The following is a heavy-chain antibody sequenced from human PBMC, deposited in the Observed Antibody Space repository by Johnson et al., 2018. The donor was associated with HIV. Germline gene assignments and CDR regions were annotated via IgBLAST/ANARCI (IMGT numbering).Heavy chain of an antibody. Sequence: VQLVESGGGLVKPGGSLRLSCAASGFTFPNAWMHWVRQAPGKGLEWVSGISWNSGSIGYADSVKGRFTISRDNAKNSLYLQMNSLRAEDTALYYCAKDRVGGSYWDAFDIWGQGTMVTVSS. D-gene: IGHD1-26*01. CDR3: AKDRVGGSYWDAFDI. CDR2: ISWNSGSI. V-gene: IGHV3-9*01. J-gene: IGHJ3*02. CDR1: GFTFPNAW.